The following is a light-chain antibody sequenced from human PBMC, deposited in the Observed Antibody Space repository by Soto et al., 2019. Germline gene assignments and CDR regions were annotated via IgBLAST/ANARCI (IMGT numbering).Light chain of an antibody. J-gene: IGLJ2*01. CDR2: EVN. V-gene: IGLV2-14*01. CDR3: SSYTTSSTLV. Sequence: QSGLTQPASVSGSPGQSITISCTGTSSDVGAYNYVSWYQQHPGKAPKLVIYEVNDRPSGVSDRFSGSKSGNTASLTISGLQPDDEADYYCSSYTTSSTLVFGGATKLTVL. CDR1: SSDVGAYNY.